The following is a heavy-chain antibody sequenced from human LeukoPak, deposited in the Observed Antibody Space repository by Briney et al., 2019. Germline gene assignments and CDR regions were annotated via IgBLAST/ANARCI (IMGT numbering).Heavy chain of an antibody. V-gene: IGHV3-23*01. J-gene: IGHJ4*02. Sequence: GGSLRLSCAASEFTFCNCAMSWVREAPGKGLEWVSGISGSGGHTNYADSVKGRFTISRDNSKNTLYLQMNSLRAEDTAVYYCASYCSSTSCYKPPSDYWGQGTLVTVSS. D-gene: IGHD2-2*02. CDR2: ISGSGGHT. CDR3: ASYCSSTSCYKPPSDY. CDR1: EFTFCNCA.